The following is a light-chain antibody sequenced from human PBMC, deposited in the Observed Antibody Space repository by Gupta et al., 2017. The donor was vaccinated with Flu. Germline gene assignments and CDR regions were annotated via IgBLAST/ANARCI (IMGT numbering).Light chain of an antibody. CDR1: GLPNQY. Sequence: SYELTQSPSLSVSPGQTARITCSGNGLPNQYAYWYQQKPRQAPVLVIYKDNGRPSGIPERFSGSSSGTTVTLTISGVQAEDGADYYCQSADSSGIYGFGRGTRVTVL. V-gene: IGLV3-25*02. J-gene: IGLJ1*01. CDR2: KDN. CDR3: QSADSSGIYG.